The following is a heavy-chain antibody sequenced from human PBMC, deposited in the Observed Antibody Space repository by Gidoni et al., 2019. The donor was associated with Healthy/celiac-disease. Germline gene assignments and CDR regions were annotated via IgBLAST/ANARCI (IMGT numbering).Heavy chain of an antibody. Sequence: EVQLLESGGGLVQPGGSLRLSCAASGFTFSSYAMSWVRQAPGKGLEWVSAISGSGGSTYYADSVKGRFTISRDNSKNTLYLQMNSLRAEDTAVYYCAKAAASVGYCSSTSCYNPRYYFDYWGQGTLVTVSS. CDR3: AKAAASVGYCSSTSCYNPRYYFDY. CDR2: ISGSGGST. CDR1: GFTFSSYA. J-gene: IGHJ4*02. V-gene: IGHV3-23*01. D-gene: IGHD2-2*02.